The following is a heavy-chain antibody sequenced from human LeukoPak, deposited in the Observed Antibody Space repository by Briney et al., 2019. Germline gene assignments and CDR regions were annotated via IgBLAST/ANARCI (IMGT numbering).Heavy chain of an antibody. CDR2: IYHSGST. J-gene: IGHJ3*02. V-gene: IGHV4-39*07. Sequence: PSETLSLTCTVSGGSISSSSYYWGWIRQPPGKGLEWIGSIYHSGSTYYNPSLKSRVTISVDTSKNQFSLKLSSVTAADTAVYYCARDGIAVAGTGHAFDIWGQGTMVTVSS. CDR3: ARDGIAVAGTGHAFDI. D-gene: IGHD6-19*01. CDR1: GGSISSSSYY.